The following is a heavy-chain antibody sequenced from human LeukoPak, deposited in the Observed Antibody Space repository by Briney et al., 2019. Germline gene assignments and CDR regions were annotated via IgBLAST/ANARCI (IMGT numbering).Heavy chain of an antibody. J-gene: IGHJ4*02. D-gene: IGHD3-22*01. V-gene: IGHV3-21*01. CDR2: ISSSSSYI. CDR1: GFTFSSYS. CDR3: ARDARITMIVVVITSELDY. Sequence: GGSRRLSCAASGFTFSSYSMNWVRQAPGKGLEWVSSISSSSSYIYYADSVKGRFTVSRDNAKNSLYLQMNSLRAEDTAVYYCARDARITMIVVVITSELDYWGQGTLVTVSS.